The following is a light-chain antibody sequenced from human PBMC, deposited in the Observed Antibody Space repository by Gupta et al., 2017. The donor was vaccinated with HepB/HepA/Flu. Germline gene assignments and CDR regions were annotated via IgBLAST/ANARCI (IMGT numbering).Light chain of an antibody. CDR2: AAS. V-gene: IGKV3-15*01. CDR3: QQYNNWPRS. CDR1: QSVGTN. J-gene: IGKJ2*04. Sequence: EIVMTQSPATLSVSPGERATLSCRASQSVGTNSAWYQQKPGQAPRFLIYAASTRTIGIPARFSGSGSGTEFTLTISNLQSEDFAVYYCQQYNNWPRSFGQGTKLEIK.